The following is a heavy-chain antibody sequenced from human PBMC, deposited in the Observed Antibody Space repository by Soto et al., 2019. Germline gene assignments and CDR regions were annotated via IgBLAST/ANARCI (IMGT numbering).Heavy chain of an antibody. CDR3: AREWSAFDY. J-gene: IGHJ4*02. Sequence: QVQLQESGPGLVKPSETLSLTCTVSGVSITSYKWTWIRQSPGKGLEWIAYMYSSGSSSYNPSLNSRATISMDTFRNQYSLQLNSATAADTAVYYCAREWSAFDYWGQGIVVTVSS. D-gene: IGHD2-15*01. CDR2: MYSSGSS. V-gene: IGHV4-59*01. CDR1: GVSITSYK.